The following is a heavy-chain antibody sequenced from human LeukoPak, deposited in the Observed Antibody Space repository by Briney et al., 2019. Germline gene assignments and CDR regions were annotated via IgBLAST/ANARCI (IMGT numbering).Heavy chain of an antibody. CDR2: ISGSGGST. J-gene: IGHJ6*03. CDR3: AKDGAAAGRNYYYYYMDV. D-gene: IGHD6-13*01. Sequence: SGGSLGLSCAASGFTFSSYAMSWVRQAPGKGLEWVSAISGSGGSTYYADSGKGRFTISRDNSENTLYLQMNRLRAADTAVYYCAKDGAAAGRNYYYYYMDVWGKGTTVTVSS. CDR1: GFTFSSYA. V-gene: IGHV3-23*01.